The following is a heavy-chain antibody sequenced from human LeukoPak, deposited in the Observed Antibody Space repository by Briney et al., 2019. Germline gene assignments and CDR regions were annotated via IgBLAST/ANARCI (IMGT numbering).Heavy chain of an antibody. Sequence: GASVKVSCKASGYTFTSYDINWVRQATGQGLEWMGWINPNSGNTGYAQKFQGRVTITRNTSISTAYMELSSLGSEDTAVYYCARDQGYNWNDGRVFDYWGQGTLVTVSS. D-gene: IGHD1-1*01. CDR2: INPNSGNT. V-gene: IGHV1-8*03. CDR3: ARDQGYNWNDGRVFDY. J-gene: IGHJ4*02. CDR1: GYTFTSYD.